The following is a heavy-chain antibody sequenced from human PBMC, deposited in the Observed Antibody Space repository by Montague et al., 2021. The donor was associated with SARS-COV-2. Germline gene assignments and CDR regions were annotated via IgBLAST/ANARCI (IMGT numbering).Heavy chain of an antibody. Sequence: SETLSLTCAVYGGSFSGYYWSWIRQPPGKGMELVGEVNHSGSSNSNPSLTSRATISVDTSKSQFSLKVSSVTAADTAVYFCSRAPDYDIVTGDLTEGFDFWGQGTLVTVSS. J-gene: IGHJ4*02. CDR1: GGSFSGYY. D-gene: IGHD3-9*01. CDR2: VNHSGSS. CDR3: SRAPDYDIVTGDLTEGFDF. V-gene: IGHV4-34*01.